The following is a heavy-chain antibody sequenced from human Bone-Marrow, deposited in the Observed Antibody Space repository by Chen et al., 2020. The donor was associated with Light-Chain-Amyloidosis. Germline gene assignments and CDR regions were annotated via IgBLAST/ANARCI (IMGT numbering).Heavy chain of an antibody. CDR1: GGASSSYA. D-gene: IGHD5-18*01. Sequence: QVQLVQSAAEVKKPGSAVKVSCKSLGGASSSYAISWVRQAPGQGLEWVGGINPVLGTTNYAQRFQGRVTITADKSTNTIYMVLSSLRSEDTAIYYCAKRTSMVYVDWFDPWGQGTLVTVSS. CDR2: INPVLGTT. J-gene: IGHJ5*02. CDR3: AKRTSMVYVDWFDP. V-gene: IGHV1-69*10.